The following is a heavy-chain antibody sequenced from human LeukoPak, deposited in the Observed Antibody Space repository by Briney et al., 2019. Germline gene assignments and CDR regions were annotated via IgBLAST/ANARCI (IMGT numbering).Heavy chain of an antibody. V-gene: IGHV4-34*01. D-gene: IGHD3-10*01. J-gene: IGHJ4*02. Sequence: PSETLSLTCAVYGGSFSGYYWSWIRQPPGKGLEWIGEINHSGSTNYNPSLKSRVTISVDTSKNQFSLKLSSVTAADTAVYYCARGPPTYYGSGNYYYYWGQGTLVTVSS. CDR3: ARGPPTYYGSGNYYYY. CDR1: GGSFSGYY. CDR2: INHSGST.